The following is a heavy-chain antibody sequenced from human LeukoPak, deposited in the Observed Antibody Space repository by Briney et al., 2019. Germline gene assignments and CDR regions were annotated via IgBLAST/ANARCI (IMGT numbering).Heavy chain of an antibody. D-gene: IGHD2-15*01. J-gene: IGHJ4*02. CDR2: IDQDGSEE. Sequence: GRSLRLSCAASGFIFNTYWMNWVRQAPGKGLEWVANIDQDGSEEYYVDSVRGRFTISRDNVKNSLYLQMNSLRVEDTAVYYCAMGRWTLDCWGQGALVTVSS. V-gene: IGHV3-7*01. CDR1: GFIFNTYW. CDR3: AMGRWTLDC.